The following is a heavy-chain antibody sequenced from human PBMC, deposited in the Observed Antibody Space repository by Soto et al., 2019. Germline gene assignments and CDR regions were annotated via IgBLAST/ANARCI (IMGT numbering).Heavy chain of an antibody. V-gene: IGHV1-69*02. CDR1: GGTFSSYT. CDR3: ARGNGYSGYDSDYYYMDV. Sequence: GASVKVSCKASGGTFSSYTISWVRQAPGQGLEWMGRIIPILGIANYAQKFQGRVTITADKSTSTAYMELSSLRSEDTAVYYCARGNGYSGYDSDYYYMDVWGKGTTVTVSS. J-gene: IGHJ6*03. CDR2: IIPILGIA. D-gene: IGHD5-12*01.